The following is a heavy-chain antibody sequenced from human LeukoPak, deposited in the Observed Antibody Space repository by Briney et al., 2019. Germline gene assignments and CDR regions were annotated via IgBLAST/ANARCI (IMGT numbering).Heavy chain of an antibody. D-gene: IGHD2-8*01. CDR1: GFTFSSYS. CDR3: ARVNGRVEAGIRPGGGPYYYFYYMDL. J-gene: IGHJ6*03. Sequence: GGSLRLSCAASGFTFSSYSMNWVRLAPGKGLEWVSSISSTSSYIYYADSVKGRFTISRSNAKNSLYLQMNSLRADDTAFYYCARVNGRVEAGIRPGGGPYYYFYYMDLWGKGTTVTVSS. V-gene: IGHV3-21*04. CDR2: ISSTSSYI.